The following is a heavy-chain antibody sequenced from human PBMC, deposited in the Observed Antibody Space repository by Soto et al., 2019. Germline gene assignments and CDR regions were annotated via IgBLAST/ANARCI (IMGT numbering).Heavy chain of an antibody. V-gene: IGHV6-1*01. CDR2: TYYRSKWYN. J-gene: IGHJ6*02. CDR3: ARVGGWDGNYYYYYGMDV. Sequence: QVQLQQSGPGLVKPSQTLSLTCAISGDSVSSNSAAWNWIRQSPSRGLEWLGRTYYRSKWYNDYAVSVKSRITINPDTSKNQFSLQLNSVTPEDTAVYYCARVGGWDGNYYYYYGMDVWGQGTTVTVSS. CDR1: GDSVSSNSAA. D-gene: IGHD1-26*01.